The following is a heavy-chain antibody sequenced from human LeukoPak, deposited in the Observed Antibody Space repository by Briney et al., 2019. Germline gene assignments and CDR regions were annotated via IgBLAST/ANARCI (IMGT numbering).Heavy chain of an antibody. V-gene: IGHV1-2*06. CDR1: GYTFTGYY. J-gene: IGHJ4*02. D-gene: IGHD6-19*01. CDR3: ARVRSSGWYVGYPFDY. Sequence: GASVKVSCKXSGYTFTGYYMHWVRQAPGQGLEWMGRINPNSGGTNYAQKFQGRVTMTRDTSISTAYMELSRLRSDDTAVYYCARVRSSGWYVGYPFDYWGQGTLVTVSS. CDR2: INPNSGGT.